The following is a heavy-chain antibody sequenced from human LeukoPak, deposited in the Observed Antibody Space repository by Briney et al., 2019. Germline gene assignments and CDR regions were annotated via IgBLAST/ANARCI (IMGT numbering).Heavy chain of an antibody. J-gene: IGHJ4*02. CDR1: GFTFSDCY. CDR2: ISSSGSTI. V-gene: IGHV3-11*01. CDR3: ARLRNDYGDYFDY. D-gene: IGHD4-17*01. Sequence: GGSLRLSCAASGFTFSDCYMSWIRQAPGKGLEWVSYISSSGSTIYYADSVKGRFTISRDNAKNSLYLQMNSLRAEDTAVYYCARLRNDYGDYFDYWGQGTLVTVSS.